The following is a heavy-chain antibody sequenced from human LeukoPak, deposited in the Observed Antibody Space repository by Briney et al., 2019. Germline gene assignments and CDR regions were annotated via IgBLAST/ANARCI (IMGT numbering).Heavy chain of an antibody. V-gene: IGHV1-2*02. D-gene: IGHD6-19*01. CDR3: ARGASSGWFSSGWDY. CDR2: INPNSGGT. J-gene: IGHJ4*02. CDR1: GYTFTGYY. Sequence: GASVKVSCKASGYTFTGYYMHWVRQAPGQGLEWMGWINPNSGGTNYAQKFQGRVTMTRDTTISTAYMELSRLRSDDTAVYYCARGASSGWFSSGWDYWGQGTLVTVSS.